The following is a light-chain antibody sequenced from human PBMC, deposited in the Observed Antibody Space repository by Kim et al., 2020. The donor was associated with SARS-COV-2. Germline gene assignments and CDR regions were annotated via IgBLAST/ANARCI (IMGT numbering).Light chain of an antibody. CDR2: DAS. CDR3: QQYDNLPFT. CDR1: QDISNY. V-gene: IGKV1-33*01. Sequence: DIQMTQSPSSLSASVGVRVTITCQASQDISNYLNWYQQKPGKAPKLLIYDASNLETGVPSRFSGSGSGTDFIFTISSLQPEDIATYYCQQYDNLPFTFGPGTKVDIK. J-gene: IGKJ3*01.